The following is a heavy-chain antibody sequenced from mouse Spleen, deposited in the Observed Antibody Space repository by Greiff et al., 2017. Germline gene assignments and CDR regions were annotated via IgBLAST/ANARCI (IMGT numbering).Heavy chain of an antibody. CDR2: IDPETGGT. CDR3: TRGRSNYFDY. CDR1: GYTFTDYE. D-gene: IGHD1-1*01. J-gene: IGHJ2*01. Sequence: QVQLKQSGAELVRPGASVTLSCKASGYTFTDYEMHWVKQTPVHGLEWIGAIDPETGGTAYNQKFKGKAILTADKSSSTAYMELRSLTSEDSAVYYCTRGRSNYFDYWGQGTTLTVSS. V-gene: IGHV1-15*01.